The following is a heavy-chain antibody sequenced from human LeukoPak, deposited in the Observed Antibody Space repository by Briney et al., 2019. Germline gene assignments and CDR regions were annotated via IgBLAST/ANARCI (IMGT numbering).Heavy chain of an antibody. Sequence: SVKVSCKASGYTFTGYYMHWVRQAPGQGLEWMGWINPNSGGTNYAQKFQGRVTMTRDTSISTACMELSRLRSDDTAVYYCARDPPDYYDSSGYYPDAFDIWGQGTMVTVSS. CDR3: ARDPPDYYDSSGYYPDAFDI. V-gene: IGHV1-2*02. CDR1: GYTFTGYY. D-gene: IGHD3-22*01. CDR2: INPNSGGT. J-gene: IGHJ3*02.